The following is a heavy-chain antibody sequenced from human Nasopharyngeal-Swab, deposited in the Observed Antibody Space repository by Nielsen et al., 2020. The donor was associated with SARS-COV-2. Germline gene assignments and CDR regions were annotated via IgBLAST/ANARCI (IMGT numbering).Heavy chain of an antibody. J-gene: IGHJ6*02. CDR3: ARDTVHYGMDV. D-gene: IGHD4-11*01. CDR1: GGSVSSESYY. V-gene: IGHV4-61*01. CDR2: IYYSGSS. Sequence: LSCTVSGGSVSSESYYWTWVRQSPGKGLDWIGYIYYSGSSSYNPSLKSRVTISVDMSKNQFSLKLTSVTAADTAVYYCARDTVHYGMDVWGQGTTVTVSS.